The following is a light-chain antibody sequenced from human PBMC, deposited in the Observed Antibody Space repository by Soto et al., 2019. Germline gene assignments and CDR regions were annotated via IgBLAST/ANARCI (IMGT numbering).Light chain of an antibody. CDR2: EAS. J-gene: IGKJ1*01. CDR3: QKYNTTPRT. V-gene: IGKV1-27*01. CDR1: QDISDH. Sequence: DFHMTQSPSSLSASVGDRVTIACRASQDISDHLAWYQHKPGKVPKLLIYEASTLQSGVPSRFSGGCSGTDFTLTISSLQPEDVATYYCQKYNTTPRTFGQGTKVEL.